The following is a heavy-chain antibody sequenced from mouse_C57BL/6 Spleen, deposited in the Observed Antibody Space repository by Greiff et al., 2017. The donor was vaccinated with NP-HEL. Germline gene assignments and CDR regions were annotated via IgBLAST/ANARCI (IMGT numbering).Heavy chain of an antibody. J-gene: IGHJ1*03. CDR3: ARRAGYYYGSSWYFDV. CDR2: INPNNGGT. CDR1: GYTFTDYY. V-gene: IGHV1-26*01. Sequence: EVQLQQSGPELVKPGASVKISCKASGYTFTDYYMNWVKQSHGKSLEWIGDINPNNGGTSYNQKFKGKATLTVDKSSSTAYMELRSLTSEDSAVYYCARRAGYYYGSSWYFDVWGTGTTVTVSS. D-gene: IGHD1-1*01.